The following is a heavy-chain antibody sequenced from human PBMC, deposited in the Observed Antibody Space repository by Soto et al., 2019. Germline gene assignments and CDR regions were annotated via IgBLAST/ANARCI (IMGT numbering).Heavy chain of an antibody. CDR1: GYTFTSYG. CDR2: ISAYNGNT. V-gene: IGHV1-18*01. D-gene: IGHD3-10*01. Sequence: ASVKVSCKASGYTFTSYGISWVRQAPGQGLEWMGWISAYNGNTNYAQKLQGRVTMTTDTSTSTAYMELRSLRSDDTAVYYCARVYYGSGRLNAHNGFDPWGQGPLVTVSS. J-gene: IGHJ5*02. CDR3: ARVYYGSGRLNAHNGFDP.